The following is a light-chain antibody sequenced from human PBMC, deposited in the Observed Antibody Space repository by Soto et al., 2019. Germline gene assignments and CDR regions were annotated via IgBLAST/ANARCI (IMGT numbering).Light chain of an antibody. J-gene: IGLJ2*01. CDR3: ATWDDSLNGVV. CDR1: GSNIASNT. CDR2: NNN. Sequence: QSVLTQPPSASGTPGQGVTISCSGSGSNIASNTVNWYQQLPGTAPKLLMYNNNQRPSGVPDRFSGSKSGTSASLAISGLQSDDEADYYCATWDDSLNGVVFGGGTKLTVL. V-gene: IGLV1-44*01.